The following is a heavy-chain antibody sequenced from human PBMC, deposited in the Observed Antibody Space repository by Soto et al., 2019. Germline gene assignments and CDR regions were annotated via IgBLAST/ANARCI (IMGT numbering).Heavy chain of an antibody. CDR3: ARLAYSPMGGLAAARPAEYFQH. CDR1: VYSFAGYC. CDR2: IDPSDSQT. Sequence: GESLKISCTGSVYSFAGYCITWVRQKPGKGLEWMGRIDPSDSQTYYSPSFRGHVTISVTTSITTVFLQWSSLRASDTAMYYCARLAYSPMGGLAAARPAEYFQHWGQGTLDNVSS. D-gene: IGHD6-13*01. V-gene: IGHV5-10-1*01. J-gene: IGHJ1*01.